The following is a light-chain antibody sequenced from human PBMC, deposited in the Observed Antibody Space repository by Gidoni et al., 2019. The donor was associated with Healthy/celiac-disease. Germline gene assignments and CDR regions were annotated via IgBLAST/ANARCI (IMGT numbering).Light chain of an antibody. J-gene: IGLJ2*01. V-gene: IGLV6-57*01. Sequence: NFMLPPPHSVSESTGTPVTISCTRSSGSIASNYVQWYQQRPGSSPTTVIYEDNQRPSGVPDRFSGSIDSSSNSASLTISGLKTEDEADYYCQSYDSSLRDVVFGGGTKLTVL. CDR3: QSYDSSLRDVV. CDR2: EDN. CDR1: SGSIASNY.